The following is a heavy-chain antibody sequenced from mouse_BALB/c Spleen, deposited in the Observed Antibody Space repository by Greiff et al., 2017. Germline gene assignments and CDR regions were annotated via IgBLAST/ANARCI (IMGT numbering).Heavy chain of an antibody. D-gene: IGHD1-1*01. Sequence: QVQLKESGAELARPGASVKLSCKASGYTFTSYWMQWVKQRPGQGLEWIGAIYPGDGDTRYTQKFKGKATLTADKSSSTAYMQLSSLASEDSAVYYCASGRILPWFAYWGQGTLVTVSA. CDR3: ASGRILPWFAY. CDR2: IYPGDGDT. CDR1: GYTFTSYW. V-gene: IGHV1-87*01. J-gene: IGHJ3*01.